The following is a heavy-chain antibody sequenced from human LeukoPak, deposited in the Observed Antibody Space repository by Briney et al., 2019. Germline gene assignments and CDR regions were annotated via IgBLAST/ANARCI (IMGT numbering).Heavy chain of an antibody. CDR3: ARYSGSYSFDY. V-gene: IGHV4-61*01. J-gene: IGHJ4*02. CDR1: GGSVSSGSYY. D-gene: IGHD1-26*01. CDR2: IYYSGST. Sequence: SETLSLTCTVSGGSVSSGSYYRGWIRQPPGKGLEWIGYIYYSGSTNYNPSLKSRVTISVDTSKNQFSLKLSSVTAADTAVYYCARYSGSYSFDYWGQGTLVTVSS.